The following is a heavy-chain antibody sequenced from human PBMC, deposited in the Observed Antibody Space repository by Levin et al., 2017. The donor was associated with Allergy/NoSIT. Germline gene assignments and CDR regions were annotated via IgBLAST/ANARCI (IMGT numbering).Heavy chain of an antibody. D-gene: IGHD3-16*01. Sequence: GGSLRLSCAASGFTVNTNYMSWVRQTPGKGLEWVSTIYSGGETYYADSVKGRFSISRDKSKNTLYLQMNSLRPEDSAMFYCARWRVGARQTRHNWFAPWGQGALVTVSS. CDR3: ARWRVGARQTRHNWFAP. CDR1: GFTVNTNY. V-gene: IGHV3-66*02. J-gene: IGHJ5*02. CDR2: IYSGGET.